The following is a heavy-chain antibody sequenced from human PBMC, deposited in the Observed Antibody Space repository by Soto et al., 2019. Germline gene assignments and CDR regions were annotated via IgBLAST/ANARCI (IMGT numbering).Heavy chain of an antibody. V-gene: IGHV1-18*01. J-gene: IGHJ4*02. CDR3: AAMVRGYWVDY. CDR2: SSAYNVNT. D-gene: IGHD3-10*01. CDR1: GYTFTSYG. Sequence: QVQLVQSGAEVKKPGASVKVSCKASGYTFTSYGISWVRQAPGQGLEWRGWSSAYNVNTNYAQQLQGRVTMTTDASTSTAYMELRSLRSDDTAVYYCAAMVRGYWVDYWGQGTLVTFSA.